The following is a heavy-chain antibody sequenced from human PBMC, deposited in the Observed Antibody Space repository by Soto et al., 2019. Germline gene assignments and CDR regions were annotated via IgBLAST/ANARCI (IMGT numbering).Heavy chain of an antibody. V-gene: IGHV3-66*01. CDR1: GFTVSSNY. Sequence: EVQLVESGGGLVHPGGSLRLSCAASGFTVSSNYMSWVRQAPGKGLEWGSVIYSGGSTYYADSVKGRFTISRDNSKNTLYLQMNSLRAEDTAVYYCAREGATTTEYYYYYYMDVWGKGTTVTVSS. CDR3: AREGATTTEYYYYYYMDV. CDR2: IYSGGST. J-gene: IGHJ6*03. D-gene: IGHD2-15*01.